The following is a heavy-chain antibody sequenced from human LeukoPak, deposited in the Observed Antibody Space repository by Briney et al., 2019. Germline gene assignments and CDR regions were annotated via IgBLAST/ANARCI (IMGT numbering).Heavy chain of an antibody. CDR3: ARDLGTRYYDSSGTDAFDI. V-gene: IGHV1-2*02. Sequence: EASVKVSCKASGYTFTGYYMHWVRQAPGQGLEWMGWINPNSGGTNYAQKFQGRVTMTRDTSISTAYMELSRLRSDDTAVYYCARDLGTRYYDSSGTDAFDIWGQGTMVTVSS. CDR2: INPNSGGT. D-gene: IGHD3-22*01. J-gene: IGHJ3*02. CDR1: GYTFTGYY.